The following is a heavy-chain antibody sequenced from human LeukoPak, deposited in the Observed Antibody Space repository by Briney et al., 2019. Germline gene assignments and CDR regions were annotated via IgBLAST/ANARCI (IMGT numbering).Heavy chain of an antibody. J-gene: IGHJ6*03. CDR3: ARGDCSSTSCYQIYYMDV. V-gene: IGHV1-2*02. Sequence: ASVKVSCKASGYTFTGYYMHWVRRAPGQGLEWMGWINPNSGGTNYAQKFQGRVTMTRDTSISTAYMELSRLRSDDTAVYYCARGDCSSTSCYQIYYMDVWGKGTTVTVSS. D-gene: IGHD2-2*01. CDR2: INPNSGGT. CDR1: GYTFTGYY.